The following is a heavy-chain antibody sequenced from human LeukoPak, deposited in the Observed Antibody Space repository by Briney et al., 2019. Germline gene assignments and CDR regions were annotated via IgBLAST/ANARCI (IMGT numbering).Heavy chain of an antibody. J-gene: IGHJ6*03. CDR2: INPSGGST. Sequence: ASVKVSCKASGYTFTSYYMHWVRQAPGQGLEWMGIINPSGGSTSYAQKFQGRVTMTRDTSTSTVYMELSSLRSEDTAVYYCARDGGDCSSTSCYEGYYYYYMDVWAKGPRSPSP. CDR3: ARDGGDCSSTSCYEGYYYYYMDV. D-gene: IGHD2-2*01. V-gene: IGHV1-46*01. CDR1: GYTFTSYY.